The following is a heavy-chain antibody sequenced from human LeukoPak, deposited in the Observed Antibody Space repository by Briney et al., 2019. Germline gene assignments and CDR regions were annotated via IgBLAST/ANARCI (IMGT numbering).Heavy chain of an antibody. CDR1: GFTFSSYA. Sequence: GGSLRLSCAASGFTFSSYAMNWVRQAPGKGLEWVSAISGCGGSTYYADSVKGRFTISRDNSKNTLYLQMNSLRAEDTAVYYCAKGVRSGWYYFDYWGQGTLVTVSS. CDR2: ISGCGGST. D-gene: IGHD6-19*01. V-gene: IGHV3-23*01. J-gene: IGHJ4*02. CDR3: AKGVRSGWYYFDY.